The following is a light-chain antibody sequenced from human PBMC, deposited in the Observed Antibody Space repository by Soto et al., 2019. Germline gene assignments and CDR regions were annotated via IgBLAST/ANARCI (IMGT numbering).Light chain of an antibody. CDR1: SGDVGSYNP. CDR2: EDS. V-gene: IGLV2-23*01. J-gene: IGLJ2*01. CDR3: CSYAGSTTVV. Sequence: QSALTQPASVSGSPGKSITISCSGASGDVGSYNPVSWYQQHPGKAPKLTIYEDSKRPSGVSNRFSGSKSGNTASLTISGLQAEDEADYYCCSYAGSTTVVFGGGTKLTVL.